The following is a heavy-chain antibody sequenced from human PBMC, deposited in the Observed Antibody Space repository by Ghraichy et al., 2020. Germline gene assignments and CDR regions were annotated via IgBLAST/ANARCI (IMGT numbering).Heavy chain of an antibody. V-gene: IGHV1-2*02. D-gene: IGHD5-24*01. J-gene: IGHJ5*02. CDR3: AREVEYQIWFDP. Sequence: ASVKVSCKASGYTFTGYDMHWVRQAPGQGLEWMGWINPNSGGTNYAQKFQGRVTMTRDTSISTAYMELSRLRSDDTAVYYCAREVEYQIWFDPWGQGTLVTVSS. CDR1: GYTFTGYD. CDR2: INPNSGGT.